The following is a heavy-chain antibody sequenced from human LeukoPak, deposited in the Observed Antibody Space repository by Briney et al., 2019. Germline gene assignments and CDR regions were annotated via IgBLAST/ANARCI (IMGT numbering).Heavy chain of an antibody. CDR3: ARGGVGATGIFYAFDI. Sequence: GGSLRLSCAASGFTFSSYSMNWVRQAPGKGLEWVSSISSSSSYIYYADSVKGRFTISRDNAKNSLYLQMNSLRAEDTAVYYCARGGVGATGIFYAFDIWGQGTRVTVS. CDR1: GFTFSSYS. CDR2: ISSSSSYI. V-gene: IGHV3-21*01. D-gene: IGHD1-26*01. J-gene: IGHJ3*02.